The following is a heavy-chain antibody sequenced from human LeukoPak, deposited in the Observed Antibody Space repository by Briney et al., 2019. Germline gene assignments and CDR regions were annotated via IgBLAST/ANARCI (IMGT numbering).Heavy chain of an antibody. Sequence: PGGSLRLSCAASGFTFSSYAMSWVRQAPGKGLEWVAVIWYDGSNKYYADSVKGRFTISRDNSKNTLYLQMNSLRAEDTAVYYCARGMTTVTTEYYFDYWGQGTLVTVSS. CDR3: ARGMTTVTTEYYFDY. CDR2: IWYDGSNK. D-gene: IGHD4-17*01. V-gene: IGHV3-33*08. CDR1: GFTFSSYA. J-gene: IGHJ4*02.